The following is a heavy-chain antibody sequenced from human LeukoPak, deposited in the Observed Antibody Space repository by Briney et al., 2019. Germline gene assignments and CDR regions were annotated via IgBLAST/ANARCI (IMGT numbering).Heavy chain of an antibody. CDR2: INHSGST. CDR1: GGSFSGYY. D-gene: IGHD3-10*01. CDR3: ASEPYGSGSFLGAFDI. Sequence: SETLPLTCAVYGGSFSGYYWSWIRQPPGKGLEWIGEINHSGSTNYNPSLKSRVTISVDTSKNQFSLKLSSVTAADTAVYYCASEPYGSGSFLGAFDIWGQGTMVTVSS. V-gene: IGHV4-34*01. J-gene: IGHJ3*02.